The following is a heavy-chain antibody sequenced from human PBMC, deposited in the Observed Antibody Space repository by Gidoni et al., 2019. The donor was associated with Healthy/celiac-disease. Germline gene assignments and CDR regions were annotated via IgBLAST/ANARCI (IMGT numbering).Heavy chain of an antibody. CDR2: IYYSGST. CDR1: GGSISSSSYY. J-gene: IGHJ4*02. D-gene: IGHD5-18*01. V-gene: IGHV4-39*01. Sequence: QLQLQESGPGLVKPSETLSLTCTVSGGSISSSSYYWGWIRQPPGKGLEWIGSIYYSGSTYYNPSLKSLVTISVDTSKNQFSLKLSSVTAADTAVYYCARRKHSYGHFDYWGQGTLVTVSS. CDR3: ARRKHSYGHFDY.